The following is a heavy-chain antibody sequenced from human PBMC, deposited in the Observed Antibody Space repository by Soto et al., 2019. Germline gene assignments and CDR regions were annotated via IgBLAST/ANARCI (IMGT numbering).Heavy chain of an antibody. CDR2: IYYSGST. CDR3: ARLSIAVAGTFDY. Sequence: SLTCTVSGGSISSSSYYWGWIRQPPGKGLEWIGSIYYSGSTYYNPSLKSRVTISVDTSKNQFSLKLSSVTAADTAVYYCARLSIAVAGTFDYWGQGTLVTVSS. D-gene: IGHD6-19*01. J-gene: IGHJ4*02. V-gene: IGHV4-39*01. CDR1: GGSISSSSYY.